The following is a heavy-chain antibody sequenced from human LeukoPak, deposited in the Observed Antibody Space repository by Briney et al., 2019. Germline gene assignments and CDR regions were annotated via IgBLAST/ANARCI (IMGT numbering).Heavy chain of an antibody. V-gene: IGHV3-23*01. CDR3: ATKRPPHYYDSSGYSGYMDV. CDR2: ISGSGGST. J-gene: IGHJ6*03. D-gene: IGHD3-22*01. CDR1: GFTFSSYA. Sequence: GGSLRLSCAASGFTFSSYAMSWVRQAPGKGLEWVSAISGSGGSTYYADSVKGRFTISRDNSKNTLYLQMNSLRAEDTAVYYCATKRPPHYYDSSGYSGYMDVWGKGTTVTVS.